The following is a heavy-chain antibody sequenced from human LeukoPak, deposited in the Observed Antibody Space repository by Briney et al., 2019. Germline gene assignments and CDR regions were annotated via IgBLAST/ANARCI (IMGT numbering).Heavy chain of an antibody. D-gene: IGHD3-3*01. Sequence: SETLSLTCTVSGGSISSSSYYWGWIRQPPGEGLEWIGSIYYSGSTYYNPSLKSRVAISVDTSKNQFSLKLSSVTAADTAVYYCARDITTTSGYFDYWGQGTLVTVSS. V-gene: IGHV4-39*02. J-gene: IGHJ4*02. CDR2: IYYSGST. CDR3: ARDITTTSGYFDY. CDR1: GGSISSSSYY.